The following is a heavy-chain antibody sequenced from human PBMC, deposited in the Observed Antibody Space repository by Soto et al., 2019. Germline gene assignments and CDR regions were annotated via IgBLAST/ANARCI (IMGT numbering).Heavy chain of an antibody. CDR3: ANLRRGGSLGFSEY. Sequence: PGGSLRLSCAASGFTVSHNYMSWVCQAPGKGLEWVSIIYSGGSTYYADSVKGRFTISRDNSKNTLYLQINSVRDEDTAVYYCANLRRGGSLGFSEYWGQGTLVTVSS. V-gene: IGHV3-53*01. D-gene: IGHD1-26*01. J-gene: IGHJ4*01. CDR2: IYSGGST. CDR1: GFTVSHNY.